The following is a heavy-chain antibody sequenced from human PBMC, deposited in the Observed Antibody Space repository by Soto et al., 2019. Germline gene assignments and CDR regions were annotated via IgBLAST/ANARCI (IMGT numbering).Heavy chain of an antibody. J-gene: IGHJ6*02. CDR1: CGSISSGDYY. CDR3: AREQMVRGVTLSGYYYGMDV. CDR2: IYYSGST. D-gene: IGHD3-10*01. V-gene: IGHV4-30-4*01. Sequence: SETLSLTCTFSCGSISSGDYYWSWIRQPPGKGLEWIGYIYYSGSTYYNPSLKSRVTISVDTSKNQFSLKLSSVTAADTAVYYCAREQMVRGVTLSGYYYGMDVWGQGTTVTVSS.